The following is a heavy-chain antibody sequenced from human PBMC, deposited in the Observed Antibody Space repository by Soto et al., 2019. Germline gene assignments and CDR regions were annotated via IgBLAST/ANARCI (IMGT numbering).Heavy chain of an antibody. CDR2: INTYNGNR. J-gene: IGHJ4*02. Sequence: QVQLVQSGAELRKPGASVKVSCKASGYSFSSYGINWVRQAPGQGLEWMGWINTYNGNRNYAQKFEDRVTMTTATSTNTVYMELRSLKSGDTAIYYCARDRLRGYDRSGFYSWGQGTLVTVSS. CDR1: GYSFSSYG. CDR3: ARDRLRGYDRSGFYS. D-gene: IGHD3-22*01. V-gene: IGHV1-18*01.